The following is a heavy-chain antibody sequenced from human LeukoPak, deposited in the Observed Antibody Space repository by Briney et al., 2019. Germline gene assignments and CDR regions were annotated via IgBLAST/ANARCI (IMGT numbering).Heavy chain of an antibody. D-gene: IGHD2-2*01. J-gene: IGHJ5*02. CDR1: GFTFSSYA. Sequence: GGSLRLSCVASGFTFSSYAMHWVRQAPGKGLEWVAVISFDGSNKYYADSVKGRFTISRDNSKNTLYLQVSAEDTAIYYCARGYAGTSQLDPWGQRTLVTVSS. CDR2: ISFDGSNK. CDR3: ARGYAGTSQLDP. V-gene: IGHV3-30*03.